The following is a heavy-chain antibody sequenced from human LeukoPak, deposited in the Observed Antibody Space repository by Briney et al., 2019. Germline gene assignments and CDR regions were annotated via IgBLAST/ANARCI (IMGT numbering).Heavy chain of an antibody. D-gene: IGHD2-21*01. CDR2: IYYSGCT. CDR1: GGSIFSYY. V-gene: IGHV4-59*08. CDR3: ARHLNNCGDDCYIFDY. J-gene: IGHJ4*02. Sequence: NPSETLSLTCTVSGGSIFSYYWSWIRQPPGKGLEWMGYIYYSGCTNYNPSLKSRVTISVDTSKNQFSLRVSSVTAADTAVYYCARHLNNCGDDCYIFDYWGQGTLVTVSS.